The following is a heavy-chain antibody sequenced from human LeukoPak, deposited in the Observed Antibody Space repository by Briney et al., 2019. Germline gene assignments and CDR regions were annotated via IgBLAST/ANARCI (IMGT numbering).Heavy chain of an antibody. Sequence: PSETLSLTCAVYGGSFSGYYWSWIRQPPGKGLEWIGEINHSGSTNYNPSLKSRVTISVDTSKNQFSLKLSSVTAADTAVYYCAARLGWFDLWGQGTLVTVSS. J-gene: IGHJ5*02. CDR3: AARLGWFDL. CDR1: GGSFSGYY. CDR2: INHSGST. D-gene: IGHD5-12*01. V-gene: IGHV4-34*01.